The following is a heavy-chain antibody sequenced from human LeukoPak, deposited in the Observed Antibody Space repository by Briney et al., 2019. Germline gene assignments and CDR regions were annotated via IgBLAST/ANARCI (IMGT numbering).Heavy chain of an antibody. CDR2: INHSGST. CDR1: GGSFSGYY. Sequence: SETLSLTCAVYGGSFSGYYWSWIRQPPGKGLEWIGEINHSGSTNYNPSLKSRVTISVDTSKNQFSLKLSSVTAADTAVCYCARGLQYYGSGSYYPFDYWGQGTLVTVSS. J-gene: IGHJ4*02. V-gene: IGHV4-34*01. D-gene: IGHD3-10*01. CDR3: ARGLQYYGSGSYYPFDY.